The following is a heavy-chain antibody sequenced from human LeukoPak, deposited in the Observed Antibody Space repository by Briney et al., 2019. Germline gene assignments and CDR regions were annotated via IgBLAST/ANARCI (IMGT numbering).Heavy chain of an antibody. Sequence: PGGSLRLSCAASGFAFSRYLMHWVRHAPGKGLVWVSRIQTDEKDTTYADSVKGRFTISRDNAKNTLYLQMDSLRVDEDTAVYYCARAAGNTYAMDVWGKGTTDTVSS. CDR2: IQTDEKDT. J-gene: IGHJ6*03. V-gene: IGHV3-74*03. D-gene: IGHD2/OR15-2a*01. CDR1: GFAFSRYL. CDR3: ARAAGNTYAMDV.